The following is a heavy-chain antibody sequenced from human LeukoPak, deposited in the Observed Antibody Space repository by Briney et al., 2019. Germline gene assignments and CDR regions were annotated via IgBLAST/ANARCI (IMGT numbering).Heavy chain of an antibody. CDR1: GYSISSGYY. Sequence: SETLSLTCTVSGYSISSGYYWGWIRQPPGKGLEWIGSIYHSGSTYYNPSLKSRVTISVDTSKNQFSLKLSSVTAADTAVYYCARDNGYQLPVDYWGQGALVTVSS. J-gene: IGHJ4*02. D-gene: IGHD2-2*01. V-gene: IGHV4-38-2*02. CDR3: ARDNGYQLPVDY. CDR2: IYHSGST.